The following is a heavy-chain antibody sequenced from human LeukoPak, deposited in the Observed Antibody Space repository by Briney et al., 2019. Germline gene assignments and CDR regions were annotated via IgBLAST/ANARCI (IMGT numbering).Heavy chain of an antibody. J-gene: IGHJ4*02. Sequence: GGSLRLSCAASGFTFSSYGMHWVRQAPGKGLEWVAVISYDGSNKYYADSVKGRFTISRDNSKNTLYLQMNSLRPEDTAIYYCARSRIAAVVPFYFDSWGQGALVTVSS. CDR2: ISYDGSNK. CDR1: GFTFSSYG. D-gene: IGHD6-13*01. CDR3: ARSRIAAVVPFYFDS. V-gene: IGHV3-30*03.